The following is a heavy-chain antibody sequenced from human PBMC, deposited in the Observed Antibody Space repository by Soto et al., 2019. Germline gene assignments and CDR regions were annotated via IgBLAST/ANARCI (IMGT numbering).Heavy chain of an antibody. V-gene: IGHV3-48*02. CDR3: AREGYCSGGSCYSSGASKYYYGMDV. Sequence: EVQLVESGGGLVQPGGSPRLSCAASGFTFSSYSMNWVRQAPGKGLEWVSYISSSSSTIYYADSVKGRFTISRDNAKNSLYLQMNSLRDEDTAVYYCAREGYCSGGSCYSSGASKYYYGMDVWGQGTTVTVSS. CDR2: ISSSSSTI. D-gene: IGHD2-15*01. J-gene: IGHJ6*02. CDR1: GFTFSSYS.